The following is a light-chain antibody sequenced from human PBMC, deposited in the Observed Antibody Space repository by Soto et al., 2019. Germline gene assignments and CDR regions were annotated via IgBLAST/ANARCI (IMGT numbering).Light chain of an antibody. CDR3: QQGFSRPRT. Sequence: DLQMTQSPSSLSASVGDRVTITCRASQSIRSDLNWYQQRPGKAPKLLIYTTSNLESGVPSRFSGSGSGTDFTLTINNLQLEDFGTYFCQQGFSRPRTFGLGTTVEVK. CDR2: TTS. CDR1: QSIRSD. J-gene: IGKJ1*01. V-gene: IGKV1-39*01.